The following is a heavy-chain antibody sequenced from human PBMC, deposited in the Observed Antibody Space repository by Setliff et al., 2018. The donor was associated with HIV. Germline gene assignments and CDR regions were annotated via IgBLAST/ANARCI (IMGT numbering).Heavy chain of an antibody. Sequence: GESLKISCAASEFIDRRNYMSWVRQAPGKGLEWVSVIYSGDATYYADSVKGRFTISRDNSKNTLYLQMDSLRADDTAVYYCARETYYYVGGLDVWGQGTTVTVSS. V-gene: IGHV3-53*01. CDR1: EFIDRRNY. CDR3: ARETYYYVGGLDV. D-gene: IGHD3-10*02. CDR2: IYSGDAT. J-gene: IGHJ6*02.